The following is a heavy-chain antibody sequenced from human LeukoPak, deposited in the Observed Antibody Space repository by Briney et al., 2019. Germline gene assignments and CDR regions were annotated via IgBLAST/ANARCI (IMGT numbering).Heavy chain of an antibody. Sequence: GESLRISCKGSGYSFTSYWINWVRQMPGKGLEWVGRIDPTDSYTNYSLSFQGHVTISTDKSISTAYLQWRSLKASDTAMYYCARSPSVVDAFDIWGQGTMVTVSS. CDR3: ARSPSVVDAFDI. D-gene: IGHD2-15*01. CDR2: IDPTDSYT. V-gene: IGHV5-10-1*01. J-gene: IGHJ3*02. CDR1: GYSFTSYW.